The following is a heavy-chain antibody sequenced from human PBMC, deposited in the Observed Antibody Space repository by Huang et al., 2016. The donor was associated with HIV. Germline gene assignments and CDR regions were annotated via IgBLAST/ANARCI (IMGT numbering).Heavy chain of an antibody. J-gene: IGHJ5*02. Sequence: QVQLVESGGGVVQPGTSLRLSCAASGFIFSNFAMHWVRQAPGKGLEWVAVSSYDGRSDRYSDSVKGRFTISRDNDKNTLCLEMSRLRHDDTAVYHCAKESRWFSDFDQWGQGTLVTVSS. V-gene: IGHV3-30*18. CDR1: GFIFSNFA. CDR2: SSYDGRSD. CDR3: AKESRWFSDFDQ. D-gene: IGHD2-15*01.